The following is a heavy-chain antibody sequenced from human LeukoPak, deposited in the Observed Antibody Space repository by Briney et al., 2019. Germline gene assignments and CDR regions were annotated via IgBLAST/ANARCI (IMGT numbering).Heavy chain of an antibody. J-gene: IGHJ5*02. D-gene: IGHD3-9*01. V-gene: IGHV4-34*01. CDR1: GGSFSGYY. CDR3: ARLYYDILTGYANWFDP. Sequence: SETLSLTCAVYGGSFSGYYWSWIRQPPGKGLEWIGEINHSGSTNYNPSLKSRVTISVDTSKNQFSLKLSSVTAADTAVYYCARLYYDILTGYANWFDPWGQGTLVTVSS. CDR2: INHSGST.